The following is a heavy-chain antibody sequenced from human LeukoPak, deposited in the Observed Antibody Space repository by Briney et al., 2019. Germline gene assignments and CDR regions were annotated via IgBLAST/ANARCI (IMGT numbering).Heavy chain of an antibody. Sequence: GGSLRLSCAASGFTFNSYSMNWVRQAPGKGLEWVSSISSSSSYIYYADSVKGRFTISRDNAKNSLYLQMNSLRAEDTAVYYCARETGDFWNPHDYWGQGTLVTVSS. CDR2: ISSSSSYI. CDR1: GFTFNSYS. CDR3: ARETGDFWNPHDY. D-gene: IGHD3-3*01. V-gene: IGHV3-21*01. J-gene: IGHJ4*02.